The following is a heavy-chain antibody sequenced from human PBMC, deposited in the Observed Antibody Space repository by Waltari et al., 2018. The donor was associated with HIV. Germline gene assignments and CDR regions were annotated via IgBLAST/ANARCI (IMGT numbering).Heavy chain of an antibody. CDR1: GFTFGDFS. CDR2: IRSKGYGGTT. V-gene: IGHV3-49*04. CDR3: TKFSSGYYLADY. Sequence: EVQLVESGGGLVQQGRSLGPSCKTSGFTFGDFSMNWVRQAPGKGLQWVGFIRSKGYGGTTEYAASVKGRFTISRDDFKSIAYLQMNSLKPEDTAVYYCTKFSSGYYLADYWGQGTLVTVSS. D-gene: IGHD3-22*01. J-gene: IGHJ4*02.